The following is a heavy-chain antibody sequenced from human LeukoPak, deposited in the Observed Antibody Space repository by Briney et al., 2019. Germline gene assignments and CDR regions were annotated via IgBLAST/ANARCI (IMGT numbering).Heavy chain of an antibody. D-gene: IGHD6-19*01. CDR3: AKVVGWLDPDFDY. V-gene: IGHV3-33*06. CDR1: GFTFSNYG. CDR2: IWFDRRHQ. Sequence: PGRSLTLYCAASGFTFSNYGMHWVRQAQGKGLEWVTVIWFDRRHQHYADSVRGRFTVSRDNSRNILYLQMNSLRDEDTGVYYCAKVVGWLDPDFDYWGQGTLVTVSS. J-gene: IGHJ4*02.